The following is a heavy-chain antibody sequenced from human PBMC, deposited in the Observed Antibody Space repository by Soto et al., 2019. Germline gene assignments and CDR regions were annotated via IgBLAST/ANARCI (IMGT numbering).Heavy chain of an antibody. Sequence: QVQLVQSGAEVKKPGASVKVSCKASGYTFTSYAMHWVRQAPGQRLEWMGWINAGNGNTKYSQKFQGRVTITRDTSASTAYMELSSLRSEDTAVYYFARDRSSSWYNWFDPWGQGTLVTVSS. CDR2: INAGNGNT. CDR1: GYTFTSYA. D-gene: IGHD6-13*01. V-gene: IGHV1-3*01. J-gene: IGHJ5*02. CDR3: ARDRSSSWYNWFDP.